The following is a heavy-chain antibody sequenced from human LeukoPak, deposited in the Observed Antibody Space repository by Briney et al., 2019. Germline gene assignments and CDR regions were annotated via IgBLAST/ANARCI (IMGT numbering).Heavy chain of an antibody. Sequence: GGSLRLSCAASGFTVSSNYMSWVRQAPGKGLEWVSVIYSGGSTYYADSVKGRFTISRDNSKNTLYLQMNSLRAEDTAVYYCARTLGYCSSTSCQPSYFGYWGQGTLVTVSS. J-gene: IGHJ4*02. CDR2: IYSGGST. CDR1: GFTVSSNY. D-gene: IGHD2-2*01. CDR3: ARTLGYCSSTSCQPSYFGY. V-gene: IGHV3-53*01.